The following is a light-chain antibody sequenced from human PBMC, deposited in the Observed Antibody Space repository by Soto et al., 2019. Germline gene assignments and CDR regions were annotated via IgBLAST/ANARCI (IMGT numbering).Light chain of an antibody. CDR3: QQSYSTPIT. V-gene: IGKV1-39*01. Sequence: DIQMTQSPSTLPASVGDRVTITCRASQSISSWLAWYQQKPGKAPKLLIYAASSLQSGVPSRFSGSGSGTDFTLTISSLQPEDFATYYCQQSYSTPITFGQGARLEIK. J-gene: IGKJ5*01. CDR2: AAS. CDR1: QSISSW.